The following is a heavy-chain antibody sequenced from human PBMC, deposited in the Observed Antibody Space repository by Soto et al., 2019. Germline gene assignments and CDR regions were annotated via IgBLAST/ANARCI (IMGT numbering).Heavy chain of an antibody. D-gene: IGHD3-10*01. V-gene: IGHV1-18*01. Sequence: QVQLVQSGAEVKKPGASVKASCKASGYTFTSYGISWVRQAPGQGLVWMGWISAYNGNTNYAQQLQGRVTMTTDTSTSTASMELSSRRSGDTAVYYCARRVPCTLSPGEAAHYCDYWGQGSLFAVSS. CDR3: ARRVPCTLSPGEAAHYCDY. CDR2: ISAYNGNT. J-gene: IGHJ4*02. CDR1: GYTFTSYG.